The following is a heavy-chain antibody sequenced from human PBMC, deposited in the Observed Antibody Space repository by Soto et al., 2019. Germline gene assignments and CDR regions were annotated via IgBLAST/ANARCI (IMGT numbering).Heavy chain of an antibody. J-gene: IGHJ6*02. V-gene: IGHV1-18*01. CDR3: AREGVAPYYYYGMDV. D-gene: IGHD5-12*01. CDR2: ISTYNGDT. CDR1: GYTFTRSG. Sequence: SVKVSCKASGYTFTRSGISWVRQAPGQGLEWMGWISTYNGDTNYAQTFQGRVTMTTDTSTSTVHMEVRSLRSDDTAVYYCAREGVAPYYYYGMDVWAQGTPVTVSS.